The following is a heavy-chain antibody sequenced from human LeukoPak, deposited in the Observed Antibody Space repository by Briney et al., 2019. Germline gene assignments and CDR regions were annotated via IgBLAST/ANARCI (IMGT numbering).Heavy chain of an antibody. D-gene: IGHD3-3*01. CDR1: GYTFTGYY. Sequence: GASVKVSCKASGYTFTGYYMHWVRQAPGQGLEWMGWINPNSGGTNFAQKFQGRVTMTRDTSISTAYMELSRLRSDDTAVYYCARALIFGVVPNWFDPWGQGTLVTVSS. CDR2: INPNSGGT. CDR3: ARALIFGVVPNWFDP. J-gene: IGHJ5*02. V-gene: IGHV1-2*02.